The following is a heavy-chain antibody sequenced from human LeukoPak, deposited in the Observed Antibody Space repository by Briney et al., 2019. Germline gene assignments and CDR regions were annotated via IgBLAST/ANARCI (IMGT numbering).Heavy chain of an antibody. Sequence: SETLSLTCAVSGYSISSDYYWGWIQQPPGKGLEWIGSIYHSGSTYYNPSLKSRVTISVDTSKNQFSLKLSSVTAADTAVYYCARHMVTTPFDYWGQGTLVTVSS. J-gene: IGHJ4*02. V-gene: IGHV4-38-2*01. D-gene: IGHD4-17*01. CDR3: ARHMVTTPFDY. CDR2: IYHSGST. CDR1: GYSISSDYY.